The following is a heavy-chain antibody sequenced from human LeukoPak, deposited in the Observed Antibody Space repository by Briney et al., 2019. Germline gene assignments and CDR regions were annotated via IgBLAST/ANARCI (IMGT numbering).Heavy chain of an antibody. CDR2: IRSKAYGGTT. V-gene: IGHV3-49*04. CDR3: THSGWYLDAFDI. J-gene: IGHJ3*02. Sequence: GGSLRLPCTASGFTFGDYAMSWVRQAPGKGLEWVGFIRSKAYGGTTEYAASVKGRFTISRDDSKSIAYLQMNSLKTEDTAVYYCTHSGWYLDAFDIWGQGTMVTVSS. CDR1: GFTFGDYA. D-gene: IGHD6-19*01.